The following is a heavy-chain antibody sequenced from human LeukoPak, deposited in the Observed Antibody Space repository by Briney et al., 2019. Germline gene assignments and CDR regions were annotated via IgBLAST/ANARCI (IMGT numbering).Heavy chain of an antibody. Sequence: GGSLRLSCAASGFMLRSYAMSWVRQAPGKGLEWVAAISGSGGSRYYADSVKGRFAISRDDSTNTLSLQMTSLKAEDTAIYYCAKDGDYYDSDAYSSFFDYWGQGTLVTVSS. V-gene: IGHV3-23*01. D-gene: IGHD3-22*01. CDR2: ISGSGGSR. CDR3: AKDGDYYDSDAYSSFFDY. CDR1: GFMLRSYA. J-gene: IGHJ4*02.